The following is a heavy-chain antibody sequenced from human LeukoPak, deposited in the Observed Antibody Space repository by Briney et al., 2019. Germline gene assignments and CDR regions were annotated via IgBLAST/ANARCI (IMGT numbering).Heavy chain of an antibody. V-gene: IGHV3-23*01. CDR1: GFTFSSYA. Sequence: GGSLRLSCAASGFTFSSYAMNWVRQAPGKGLEWVSAISGSGDSTYYTDSVKGRFTISRDNSKNTLYLQMNSLRAEDTAVYYCARDMLRMNWFEPWGQGTLVTVSS. CDR3: ARDMLRMNWFEP. CDR2: ISGSGDST. J-gene: IGHJ5*02. D-gene: IGHD2-8*01.